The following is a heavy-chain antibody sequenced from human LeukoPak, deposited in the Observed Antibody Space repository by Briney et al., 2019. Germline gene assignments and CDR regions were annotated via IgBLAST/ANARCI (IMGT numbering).Heavy chain of an antibody. CDR1: GFTFSRSA. CDR3: ARFLPGYYNSDY. CDR2: ISYDGGNK. Sequence: GGSLRLSCAASGFTFSRSAMHWVRQAPGKGLEWVAIISYDGGNKYYTDSVKGRFTISRDNSKNTLYLQMNSLRAEDTAVYYCARFLPGYYNSDYWGQGTLVTVSS. D-gene: IGHD3-9*01. V-gene: IGHV3-30*14. J-gene: IGHJ4*02.